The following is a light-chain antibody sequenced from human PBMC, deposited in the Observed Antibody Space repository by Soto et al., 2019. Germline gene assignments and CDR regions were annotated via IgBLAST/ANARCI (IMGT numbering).Light chain of an antibody. CDR1: SSNIGGNA. V-gene: IGLV1-44*01. CDR3: CSYAGGYTYL. J-gene: IGLJ1*01. Sequence: QSVLTQPPSASGTPGQRVTISCSGSSSNIGGNAVNWYQQLPGTTPKLMIYDVVRWPSGVPDRFSGSKSGNTASLTISGLQAEDEADYFCCSYAGGYTYLFGTGTKVTVL. CDR2: DVV.